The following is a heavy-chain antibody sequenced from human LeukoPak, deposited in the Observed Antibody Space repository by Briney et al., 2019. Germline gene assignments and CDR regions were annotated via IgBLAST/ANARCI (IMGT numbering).Heavy chain of an antibody. D-gene: IGHD6-6*01. Sequence: GGSLRLFCAASGYTFSSYAKSWVRQAPGKGLEWVSLISGSGGSTYYADSVKGRFTISRDNSKNTLYLQMNSLRADDTAVYHCAKAGIVQASSSGLPFFDLWGRGTLVTASS. CDR3: AKAGIVQASSSGLPFFDL. CDR2: ISGSGGST. V-gene: IGHV3-23*01. J-gene: IGHJ2*01. CDR1: GYTFSSYA.